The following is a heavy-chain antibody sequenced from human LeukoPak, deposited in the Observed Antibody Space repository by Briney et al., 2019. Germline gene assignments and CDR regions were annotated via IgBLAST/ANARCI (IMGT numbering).Heavy chain of an antibody. CDR1: GFTFSSYG. D-gene: IGHD5-18*01. V-gene: IGHV3-30*18. Sequence: GRSLRLSCAASGFTFSSYGMPWVRQAPGKGLEWVAVISYDGSNKYYADSVKGRFTISRDNSKNTLYLQMNSLRAEDTAVYYCAKDEGYSYGYLPDYWGQGTLVTVSS. CDR3: AKDEGYSYGYLPDY. J-gene: IGHJ4*02. CDR2: ISYDGSNK.